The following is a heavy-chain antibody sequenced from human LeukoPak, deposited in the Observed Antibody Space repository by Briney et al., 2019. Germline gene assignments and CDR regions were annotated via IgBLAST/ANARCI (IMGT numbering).Heavy chain of an antibody. CDR3: ARGDSSGWYGDDAFDI. V-gene: IGHV1-3*01. D-gene: IGHD6-19*01. Sequence: ASVKVSCKASGYTFTSYAMHWVRQAPGQRLEWMGWINAGNGNTKYSQKFQGRVTITADKSTSTAYMELSSLRSEDTAVYYCARGDSSGWYGDDAFDIWGQGTMVTVSS. CDR2: INAGNGNT. J-gene: IGHJ3*02. CDR1: GYTFTSYA.